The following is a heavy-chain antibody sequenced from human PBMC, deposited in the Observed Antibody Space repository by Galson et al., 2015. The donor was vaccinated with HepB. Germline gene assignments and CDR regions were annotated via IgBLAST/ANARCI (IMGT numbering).Heavy chain of an antibody. CDR2: ISSSSSTI. D-gene: IGHD3-22*01. Sequence: SLRLSCAASGFTFSSYSMNWVRQAPGKGLEWVSYISSSSSTIYYADSVKGRFTISRDNAKNSLYLQMNSLRAEDTAVYYCARLGDYYDSCGYYLRIYYYYYMDVWGKGTTVTVSS. CDR1: GFTFSSYS. J-gene: IGHJ6*03. V-gene: IGHV3-48*01. CDR3: ARLGDYYDSCGYYLRIYYYYYMDV.